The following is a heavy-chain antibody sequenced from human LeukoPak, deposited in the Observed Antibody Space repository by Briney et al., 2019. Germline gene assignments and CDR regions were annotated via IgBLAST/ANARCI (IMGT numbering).Heavy chain of an antibody. V-gene: IGHV3-74*01. J-gene: IGHJ6*03. CDR2: INSDGSST. CDR1: GFTFSGYW. Sequence: GGSLRLSCAASGFTFSGYWMNWVRQAPGKGLVWVSRINSDGSSTSYADSVKGRFTISRDNARNTLYLQMNSLRAEDKAVYYCERSGSIAPRYKAYNSYYRAFWEKGPRATFPS. D-gene: IGHD6-6*01. CDR3: ERSGSIAPRYKAYNSYYRAF.